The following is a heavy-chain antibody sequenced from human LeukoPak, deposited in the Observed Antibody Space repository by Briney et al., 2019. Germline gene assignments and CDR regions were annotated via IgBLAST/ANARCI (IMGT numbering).Heavy chain of an antibody. D-gene: IGHD1-26*01. Sequence: GGSLRLSCAASEFTFSNYGMHWVRQAPGKGLEWVAFIRYDGSSKYYADSVKGRFTLSRDNSKNTLYLQMNSLRAEDTAVYYCARRSYYDLDYFDYWGQGTLVTVSS. CDR1: EFTFSNYG. J-gene: IGHJ4*02. CDR3: ARRSYYDLDYFDY. V-gene: IGHV3-30*02. CDR2: IRYDGSSK.